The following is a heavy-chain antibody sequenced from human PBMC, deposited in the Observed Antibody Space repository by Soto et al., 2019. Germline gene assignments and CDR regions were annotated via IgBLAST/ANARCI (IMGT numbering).Heavy chain of an antibody. Sequence: EVQLVESGGGLVQPGGSLRLSCAASGFTFSDHYMDWVRQAPGKGLEWVGRVRNKANSYSTQYAASVKGRFTVSRDDSENSVFLQMNSLKSDDTAVYYCVRVHLGAPTRYFDYWAQGTLVTVSS. CDR3: VRVHLGAPTRYFDY. V-gene: IGHV3-72*01. J-gene: IGHJ4*02. CDR1: GFTFSDHY. CDR2: VRNKANSYST.